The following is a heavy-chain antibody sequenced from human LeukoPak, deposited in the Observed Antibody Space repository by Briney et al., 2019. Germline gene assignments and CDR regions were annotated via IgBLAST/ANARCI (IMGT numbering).Heavy chain of an antibody. CDR2: IKEDGSEQ. Sequence: PGGSLRLSCAASGSTFRAYWMSWVRQAPGKGLEWVANIKEDGSEQSYVESVKGRFTISRDNTKKSLYLQMNSLRAEDTALYYCGTVAAGYYFDSGGQGTLVTVSS. CDR1: GSTFRAYW. V-gene: IGHV3-7*05. J-gene: IGHJ4*02. CDR3: GTVAAGYYFDS. D-gene: IGHD3-9*01.